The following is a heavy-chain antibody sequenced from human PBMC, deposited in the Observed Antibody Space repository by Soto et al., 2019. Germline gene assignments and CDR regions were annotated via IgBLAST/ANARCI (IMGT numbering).Heavy chain of an antibody. V-gene: IGHV3-23*01. J-gene: IGHJ4*02. CDR3: AKDLRAEDFWSGYLAY. Sequence: VQLLESGGGLVQPGGSLRLSCAASGFTFSSYAMSWVRQAPGKGLEWVSAISGSGGSTYYADSVKGRFTISRDNSKNTLYLQMNSLRAEDTAVYYCAKDLRAEDFWSGYLAYWGQGTLVTVSS. D-gene: IGHD3-3*01. CDR1: GFTFSSYA. CDR2: ISGSGGST.